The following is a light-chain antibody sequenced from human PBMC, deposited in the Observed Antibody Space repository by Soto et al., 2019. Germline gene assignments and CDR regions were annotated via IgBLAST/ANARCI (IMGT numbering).Light chain of an antibody. V-gene: IGLV2-23*02. Sequence: QSVLTQPASVSWSPGQSITISCAGTGSDVCAYNLVSWYQQHPGKAPKLIICEVKTRPSGVSNRFSGSKSGDTASLTISGLQAEDEADYFCCSYAGTVAYVFGTGTKVTVL. CDR1: GSDVCAYNL. J-gene: IGLJ1*01. CDR3: CSYAGTVAYV. CDR2: EVK.